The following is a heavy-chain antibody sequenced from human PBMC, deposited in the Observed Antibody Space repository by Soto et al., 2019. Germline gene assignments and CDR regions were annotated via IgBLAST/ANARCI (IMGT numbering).Heavy chain of an antibody. CDR2: IYWDDDK. J-gene: IGHJ4*02. CDR1: GFSLSSTRMA. CDR3: AHIVVAGLGYYFDY. Sequence: QITLKESGPPLVKPTQTLTLTCTFSGFSLSSTRMAVGWIRQPPGKALEWLALIYWDDDKRYSPFLKSRLTLTTDTSKNQVVLTMSNMDPVDTARYYCAHIVVAGLGYYFDYWGQGTLVTVSS. D-gene: IGHD6-19*01. V-gene: IGHV2-5*02.